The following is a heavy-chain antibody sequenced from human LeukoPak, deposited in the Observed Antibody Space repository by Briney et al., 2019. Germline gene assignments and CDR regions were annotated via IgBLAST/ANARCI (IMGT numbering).Heavy chain of an antibody. CDR3: ARRLVTAGVPDFFDY. V-gene: IGHV3-23*01. Sequence: PGGSLRLSCAASGFTFSDYSMSWVRQAPGAGLEWVSAISPAGDSTTEADSVKGRFTISRDNSKSTLYLQMHGLTAEDTALYYCARRLVTAGVPDFFDYWGHGTRVRVSS. J-gene: IGHJ4*01. CDR1: GFTFSDYS. D-gene: IGHD6-13*01. CDR2: ISPAGDST.